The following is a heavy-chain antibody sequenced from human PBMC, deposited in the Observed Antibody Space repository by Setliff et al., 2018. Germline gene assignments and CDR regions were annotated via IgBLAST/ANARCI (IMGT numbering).Heavy chain of an antibody. V-gene: IGHV4-59*01. CDR1: GDSISPYY. CDR3: ARYRNYFDSSGQTQYYFDY. J-gene: IGHJ4*02. CDR2: IYYSGAT. D-gene: IGHD3-22*01. Sequence: PSETLSLTCSVSGDSISPYYWTWTRQPPGKGLEWIGFIYYSGATTYNPSLKSRVTISVDTSKNQFSLNLNSVTAADTAVYYCARYRNYFDSSGQTQYYFDYWGQGTLVTVSS.